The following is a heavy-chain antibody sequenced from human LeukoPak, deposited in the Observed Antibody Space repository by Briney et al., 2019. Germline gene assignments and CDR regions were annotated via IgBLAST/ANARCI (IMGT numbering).Heavy chain of an antibody. CDR1: GYRFTDYW. CDR2: ISPEDSDT. V-gene: IGHV5-51*01. J-gene: IGHJ4*02. D-gene: IGHD4-17*01. CDR3: ARYRGDYVSLPSPFDY. Sequence: GESLKISCKGSGYRFTDYWIGWVRQMPGKGLEWLGIISPEDSDTRYSPSFQGQVTISADEAISTAYLQWSSLKASDTAMYYCARYRGDYVSLPSPFDYWGREPWSPSPQ.